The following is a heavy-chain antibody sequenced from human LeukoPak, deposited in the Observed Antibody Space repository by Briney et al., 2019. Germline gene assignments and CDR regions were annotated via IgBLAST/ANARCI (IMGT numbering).Heavy chain of an antibody. Sequence: PLETLSLTCTVSGGSISSYYWSWIRQPAGKGLEWIGRIYTSGSTNYNPSLKSRVTMSVDTSKNQFSLKLSSVTAADTAVYYCARDWGDGYNSEAFDIWGQGTMVTVSS. CDR1: GGSISSYY. D-gene: IGHD5-24*01. CDR2: IYTSGST. J-gene: IGHJ3*02. V-gene: IGHV4-4*07. CDR3: ARDWGDGYNSEAFDI.